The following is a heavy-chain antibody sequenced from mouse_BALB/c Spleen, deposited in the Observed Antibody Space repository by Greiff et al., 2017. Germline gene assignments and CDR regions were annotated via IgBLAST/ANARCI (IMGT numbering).Heavy chain of an antibody. CDR3: ARGHYYGPHYYAMDY. D-gene: IGHD1-2*01. J-gene: IGHJ4*01. V-gene: IGHV5-17*02. CDR1: GFTFSSFG. Sequence: EVHLVESGGGLVQPGGSRKLSCAASGFTFSSFGMHWVRQAPEKGLEWVAYISSGSSTIYYADTVKGRFTISRDNPKNTLFLQMTSLRSEDTAMYYCARGHYYGPHYYAMDYWGQGTSVTVSS. CDR2: ISSGSSTI.